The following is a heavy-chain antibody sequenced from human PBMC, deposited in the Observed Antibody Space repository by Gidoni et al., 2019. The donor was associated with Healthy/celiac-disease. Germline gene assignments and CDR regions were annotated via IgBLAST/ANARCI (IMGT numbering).Heavy chain of an antibody. CDR3: ARERYYYDSSGPFHGMDV. V-gene: IGHV4-31*03. CDR2: IYYSGST. D-gene: IGHD3-22*01. CDR1: VGPISSGGYY. Sequence: QVQLQESGPGLVTPSQTPSPTRTLSVGPISSGGYYWSWIRQHPGKGLEWIGYIYYSGSTYYNPSLKSRVTISVDTSKNQFSLKLSSVTAADTAVYYCARERYYYDSSGPFHGMDVWGQGTTVTVSS. J-gene: IGHJ6*02.